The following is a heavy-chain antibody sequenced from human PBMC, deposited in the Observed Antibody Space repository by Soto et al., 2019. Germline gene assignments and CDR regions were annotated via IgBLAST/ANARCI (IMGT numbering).Heavy chain of an antibody. V-gene: IGHV1-8*01. CDR2: MNPNSGNT. J-gene: IGHJ5*02. Sequence: QVQLVQSGAEVKKPGASVKVSCKASGYTFTSYDINWVRQATGQGLEWMGWMNPNSGNTGYAQKFQGRVTMTRNTSISTAYMELSSLRSEDTAVYYCARGRSTYYDILTGYYWGPNGDWFDPWGQGTLVTVSS. D-gene: IGHD3-9*01. CDR3: ARGRSTYYDILTGYYWGPNGDWFDP. CDR1: GYTFTSYD.